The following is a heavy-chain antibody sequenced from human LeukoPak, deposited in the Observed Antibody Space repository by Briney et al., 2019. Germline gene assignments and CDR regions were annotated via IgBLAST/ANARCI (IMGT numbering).Heavy chain of an antibody. Sequence: GGSLRLSCAASGFTFSSYAMSWVRQAPGKGLEWVSAISSSGSTIYYADSVKGRFTISRDNAKNSLYLQMNSLRAEDTAVYYCARAAMVTGFDYWGQGTLVTVSS. CDR1: GFTFSSYA. D-gene: IGHD5-18*01. CDR3: ARAAMVTGFDY. CDR2: ISSSGSTI. V-gene: IGHV3-48*04. J-gene: IGHJ4*02.